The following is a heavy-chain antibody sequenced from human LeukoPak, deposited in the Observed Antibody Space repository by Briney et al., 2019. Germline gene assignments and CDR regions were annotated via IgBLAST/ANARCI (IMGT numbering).Heavy chain of an antibody. CDR3: ARRRDGYDY. V-gene: IGHV3-64*02. D-gene: IGHD5-24*01. J-gene: IGHJ4*02. Sequence: GGSLRLSCAASGFTFSTSAMHWVRQAPGKGLEYVSAISSSGGSTYYADSVKGRFTTSRDNSKNTLYLQMGSLRAEDMAVYYCARRRDGYDYWGQGTLVTVSS. CDR1: GFTFSTSA. CDR2: ISSSGGST.